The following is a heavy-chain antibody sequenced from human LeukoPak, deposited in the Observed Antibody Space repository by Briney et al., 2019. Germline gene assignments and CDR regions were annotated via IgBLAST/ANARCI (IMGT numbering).Heavy chain of an antibody. J-gene: IGHJ4*02. D-gene: IGHD3-16*02. CDR2: ICYDGCSK. CDR1: GFTFSSYA. V-gene: IGHV3-30*04. CDR3: AREMITFGGVIVHTGGFDY. Sequence: GGSLRLSCAASGFTFSSYAMNWVRQAPGKGLEWVAVICYDGCSKYYADSVKGRFTISRDNSKNTLYLQMNSLRAEDTAVYYCAREMITFGGVIVHTGGFDYWGQGTLVTVSS.